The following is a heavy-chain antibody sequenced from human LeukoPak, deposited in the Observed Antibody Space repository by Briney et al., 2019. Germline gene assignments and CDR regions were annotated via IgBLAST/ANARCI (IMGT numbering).Heavy chain of an antibody. V-gene: IGHV4-38-2*01. D-gene: IGHD3-3*01. CDR3: ARGFWSVDYNWFDP. CDR2: IYYSGTT. J-gene: IGHJ5*02. CDR1: GYSISSGYY. Sequence: NPSETLSLTCAVSGYSISSGYYWGWIRQPPGKGLEWIGSIYYSGTTFYNPSLRSRLTISVDTSKNKFSLKLNSVTAADTAVYYCARGFWSVDYNWFDPWGQGTLVTVSS.